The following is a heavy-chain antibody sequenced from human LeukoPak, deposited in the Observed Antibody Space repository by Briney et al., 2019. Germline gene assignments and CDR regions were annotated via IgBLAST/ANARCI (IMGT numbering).Heavy chain of an antibody. D-gene: IGHD3-10*01. J-gene: IGHJ4*02. CDR2: IYHSGST. Sequence: SETLSLTCTASGGSTSSGGYYWSWIRQPPGKGLEWIGNIYHSGSTYYNPSLKSRVTISVDRSKKQFSLKLSFVTAADTAVYYCARQLGASGPFDYWGQGTLVTVSS. CDR1: GGSTSSGGYY. CDR3: ARQLGASGPFDY. V-gene: IGHV4-30-2*01.